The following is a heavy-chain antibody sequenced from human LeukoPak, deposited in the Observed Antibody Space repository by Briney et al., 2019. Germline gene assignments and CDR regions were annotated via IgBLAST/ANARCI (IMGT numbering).Heavy chain of an antibody. J-gene: IGHJ3*02. CDR1: GGSISSYY. CDR3: TRAWQQLAYGFDI. CDR2: IYTSGNT. V-gene: IGHV4-4*07. D-gene: IGHD6-13*01. Sequence: SETLSLTCTVSGGSISSYYLIRIRQPAGKGLEWIGRIYTSGNTKYNPSLKSRVTMSVDTSKNQFSLKLTSVTAADTAMYYCTRAWQQLAYGFDIWGQGTMVTVSS.